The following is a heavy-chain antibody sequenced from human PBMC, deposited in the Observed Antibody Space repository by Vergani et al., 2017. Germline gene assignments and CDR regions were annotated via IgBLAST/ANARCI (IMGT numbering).Heavy chain of an antibody. J-gene: IGHJ3*02. D-gene: IGHD3-10*01. CDR2: INPSGGST. CDR1: GYTFTSYY. CDR3: ARVMVRGVKGVNDAFDI. V-gene: IGHV1-46*03. Sequence: QVQLVQSGAEVKKPGASVKVSCKASGYTFTSYYMHWVRQAPGQGLEWMGIINPSGGSTSYAQKFQGRVPMTRDTSTSTVYMELSSLRSEDTAVYYCARVMVRGVKGVNDAFDIWPKGQGSPSLQ.